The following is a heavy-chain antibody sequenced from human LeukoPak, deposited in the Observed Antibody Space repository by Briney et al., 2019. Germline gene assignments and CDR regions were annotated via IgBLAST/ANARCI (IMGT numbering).Heavy chain of an antibody. J-gene: IGHJ4*02. D-gene: IGHD3-22*01. CDR2: ISWNSGSI. CDR3: AKGNHYYDSSGFPEY. Sequence: PGRSLRLSCTASGFTFDDYAMHWVRQAPGKGLEWVSGISWNSGSIGYADSVKGRFTISRDNAKNSLYLQMTSLGAEDTALYYCAKGNHYYDSSGFPEYWGQGTLVTVSS. V-gene: IGHV3-9*01. CDR1: GFTFDDYA.